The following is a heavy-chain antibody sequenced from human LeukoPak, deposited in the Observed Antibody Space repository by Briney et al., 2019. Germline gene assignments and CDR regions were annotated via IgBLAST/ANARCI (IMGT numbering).Heavy chain of an antibody. CDR3: ARWVVVTAFFDY. Sequence: SETLSLTCAVYGGSFSGYYWSWIRQPPGKGLEWIGEINHSGSTNYNPSLKSRVAISVDTSKNQFSLKLSSVTASDTDVYYCARWVVVTAFFDYWGQGTLVTVSS. D-gene: IGHD2-21*02. V-gene: IGHV4-34*01. J-gene: IGHJ4*02. CDR2: INHSGST. CDR1: GGSFSGYY.